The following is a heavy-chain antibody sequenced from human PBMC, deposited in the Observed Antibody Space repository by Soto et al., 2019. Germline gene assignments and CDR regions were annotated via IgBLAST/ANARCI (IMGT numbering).Heavy chain of an antibody. CDR3: ARVPEVATIESWFRGYYMDV. J-gene: IGHJ6*03. Sequence: PGGSLRLSCVASGFTFSSYSMNWVRQAPGKGLEWVSYISSSSSTIYYADSVKGRFTISRDNAKNSLYLQMNSLRAEDTAVYYCARVPEVATIESWFRGYYMDVWGKGTTVTVSS. D-gene: IGHD5-12*01. CDR1: GFTFSSYS. V-gene: IGHV3-48*01. CDR2: ISSSSSTI.